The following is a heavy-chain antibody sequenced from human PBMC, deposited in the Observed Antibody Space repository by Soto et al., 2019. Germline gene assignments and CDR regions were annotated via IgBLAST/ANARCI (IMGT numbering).Heavy chain of an antibody. CDR2: ISAYNGNT. J-gene: IGHJ6*02. CDR3: ARDNGFGESDV. V-gene: IGHV1-18*01. CDR1: VYNFTSYD. D-gene: IGHD3-10*01. Sequence: QVQLVQSGAEVKKPRASVKVSFKSSVYNFTSYDISWVRQAPGQGLEWMGWISAYNGNTNNAQKLQGRVTMTTDTSTSTAYMELRSLRADDTAVYYCARDNGFGESDVWGQGTTVTVSS.